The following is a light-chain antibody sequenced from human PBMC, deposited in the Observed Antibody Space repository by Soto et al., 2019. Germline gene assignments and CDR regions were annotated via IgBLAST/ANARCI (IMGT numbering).Light chain of an antibody. CDR3: AEWDDRLNAGV. Sequence: QSVLTQPPSASGTPGQRVTISCSGSSSNIGSNTVNWYQQLPGTAPKLLIYSNNQRPSGGPDRFSGSKSGTSASLAISGLQSEDEADYYCAEWDDRLNAGVFGGGTKLTVL. J-gene: IGLJ3*02. CDR2: SNN. CDR1: SSNIGSNT. V-gene: IGLV1-44*01.